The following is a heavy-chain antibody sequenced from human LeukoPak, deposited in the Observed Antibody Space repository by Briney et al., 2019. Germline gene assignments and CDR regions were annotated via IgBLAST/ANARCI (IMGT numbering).Heavy chain of an antibody. D-gene: IGHD2-21*02. CDR2: INPSGGST. Sequence: ASVKVSCKASGYTFTSYYIHWVRQAPGQGLEWMGIINPSGGSTTYAQILQGRVTMTRDTSTSTVYMELSSLRSEDTAVYYCVRVVTPSAYDIWGHGTMVTVSS. CDR1: GYTFTSYY. J-gene: IGHJ3*02. CDR3: VRVVTPSAYDI. V-gene: IGHV1-46*01.